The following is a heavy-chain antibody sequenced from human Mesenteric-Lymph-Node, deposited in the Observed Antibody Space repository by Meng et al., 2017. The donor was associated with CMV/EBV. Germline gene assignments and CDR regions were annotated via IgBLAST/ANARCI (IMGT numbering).Heavy chain of an antibody. D-gene: IGHD3-22*01. V-gene: IGHV4-31*02. J-gene: IGHJ3*02. CDR3: ARALRVRYYDSSGYTDAFHI. CDR2: IYYSGNS. Sequence: SGGYYWSWIRQHPGKGLEWLGYIYYSGNSYYNPSLKSRLTISVDSSKNQFSLKLSSVTAADTAVYYCARALRVRYYDSSGYTDAFHIWGQGTMVTVSS. CDR1: SGGYY.